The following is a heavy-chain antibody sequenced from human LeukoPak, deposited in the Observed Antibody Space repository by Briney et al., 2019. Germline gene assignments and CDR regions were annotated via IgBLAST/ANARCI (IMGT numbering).Heavy chain of an antibody. V-gene: IGHV3-30-3*01. J-gene: IGHJ6*02. D-gene: IGHD4-17*01. Sequence: PGGSLRLSCAASGFTFSSYAMHWVRQAPGKGLEWVAVMSYDGSNKYYADSVKGRFTISRDNSKNTLYLQMNSLRAEDTAVYYCARVFPYGDYEEVYYGMDVWGQGTTVTVSS. CDR2: MSYDGSNK. CDR1: GFTFSSYA. CDR3: ARVFPYGDYEEVYYGMDV.